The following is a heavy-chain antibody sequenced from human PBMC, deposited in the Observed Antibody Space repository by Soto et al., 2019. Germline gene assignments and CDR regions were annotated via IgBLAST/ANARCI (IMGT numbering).Heavy chain of an antibody. Sequence: PGGSLRLSCAASGFTFSSYWMSWVRQAPGKGLEWVANIKQDGSEKYYVDSVKGRFTISRDNAKNSLYLQMNSLRAEDTAVYYCARARAAFYDFWSGYQDYGMDVWGQGTTVTVSS. CDR1: GFTFSSYW. CDR2: IKQDGSEK. D-gene: IGHD3-3*01. V-gene: IGHV3-7*01. CDR3: ARARAAFYDFWSGYQDYGMDV. J-gene: IGHJ6*02.